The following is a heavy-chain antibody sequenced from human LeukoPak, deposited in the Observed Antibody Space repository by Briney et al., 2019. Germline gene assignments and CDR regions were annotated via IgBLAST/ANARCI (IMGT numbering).Heavy chain of an antibody. CDR1: GGSFSGYY. CDR2: INHSGST. J-gene: IGHJ4*02. CDR3: ARRRAYYYGSGTNFDY. V-gene: IGHV4-34*01. Sequence: PSETLSLTCAVYGGSFSGYYWSWIRQPPGKRLEWIGEINHSGSTNYNPSLKSRVTISVDTSKNQFSLKLSSVPAADTAVYYCARRRAYYYGSGTNFDYWGQGTLVTVSS. D-gene: IGHD3-10*01.